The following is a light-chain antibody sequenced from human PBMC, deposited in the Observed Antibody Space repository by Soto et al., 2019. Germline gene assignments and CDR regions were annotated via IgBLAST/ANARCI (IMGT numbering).Light chain of an antibody. V-gene: IGKV3-20*01. CDR3: QQYGSSPLT. J-gene: IGKJ3*01. CDR1: QSISSSY. Sequence: EIVLTQSPGTLSLSPGERATLSCRASQSISSSYLAWYQQKPGQAPRLLMYDASSRATGIPDRFSGSGSGTDFTLTIRRLEAEDFAVYYCQQYGSSPLTLGRGTKVDIK. CDR2: DAS.